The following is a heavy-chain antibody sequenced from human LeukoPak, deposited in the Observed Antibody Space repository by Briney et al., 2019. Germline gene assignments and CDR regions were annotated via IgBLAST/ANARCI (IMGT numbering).Heavy chain of an antibody. CDR2: ISGSGGST. V-gene: IGHV3-23*01. D-gene: IGHD4-11*01. Sequence: GGSLRLSCAASGFTFSSYAMSWVRQAPGKGLEWVSAISGSGGSTYYADSVKGRFTISRDNSKNTLYLQMNSLRAEDTAVYYCAKDFYRNYVWDNYFDYWGQGTLVTVSS. CDR3: AKDFYRNYVWDNYFDY. J-gene: IGHJ4*02. CDR1: GFTFSSYA.